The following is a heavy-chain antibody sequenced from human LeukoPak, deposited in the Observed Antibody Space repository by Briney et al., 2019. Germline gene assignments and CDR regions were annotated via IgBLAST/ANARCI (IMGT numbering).Heavy chain of an antibody. CDR3: ARESPPCSGGSCYSGGGAFDI. CDR1: GFTFSSYG. V-gene: IGHV3-30*03. Sequence: GGSLRLSCAASGFTFSSYGMHWVRQAPGKGLEWVAVISYDGSNKYYADSVKGRFTISRDNSKNTLYLQMNSLRAEDTAVYYCARESPPCSGGSCYSGGGAFDIWGQGTMVTVSS. J-gene: IGHJ3*02. D-gene: IGHD2-15*01. CDR2: ISYDGSNK.